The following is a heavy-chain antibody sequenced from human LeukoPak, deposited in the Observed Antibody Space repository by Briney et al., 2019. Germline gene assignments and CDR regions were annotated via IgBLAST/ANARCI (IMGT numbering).Heavy chain of an antibody. V-gene: IGHV1-18*01. J-gene: IGHJ4*02. CDR3: ARVYGSGNYYGY. Sequence: GASVKVSCRASGYTFTSYGITWVRQAPGQGLEWIGWISTYSGNRNFAQKFQGRVTMTTDTSTNTAYMELGSLRSDDAAVYSGARVYGSGNYYGYWGQGTLVTVSS. CDR1: GYTFTSYG. CDR2: ISTYSGNR. D-gene: IGHD3-10*01.